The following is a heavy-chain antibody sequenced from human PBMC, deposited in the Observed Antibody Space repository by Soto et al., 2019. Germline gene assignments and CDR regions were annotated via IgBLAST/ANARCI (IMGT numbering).Heavy chain of an antibody. V-gene: IGHV1-69*13. CDR1: GGTFRTNA. CDR2: IIPIFCTA. J-gene: IGHJ4*02. CDR3: ARQCGSDSSGYYYAY. Sequence: SGKVSYKASGGTFRTNAISWVRQAPGQGLEWMGGIIPIFCTANYAQKFQGRVTITADESTSTAYMELSSLRSENSAVYYCARQCGSDSSGYYYAYWGQATLVTV. D-gene: IGHD3-22*01.